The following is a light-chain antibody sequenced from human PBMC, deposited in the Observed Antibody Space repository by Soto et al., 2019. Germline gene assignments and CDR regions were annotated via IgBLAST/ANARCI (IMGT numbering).Light chain of an antibody. CDR1: SSDVGGYNY. Sequence: QSALTQPASVSGSPGQSITISCTGTSSDVGGYNYVSWYQQQPGKAPKLMIYDVSYRPSGISNRFSGSKSGNTASLTISGLQAEDEADYYCSSYTSSSTVVFGGGTKLTVL. CDR3: SSYTSSSTVV. J-gene: IGLJ2*01. CDR2: DVS. V-gene: IGLV2-14*01.